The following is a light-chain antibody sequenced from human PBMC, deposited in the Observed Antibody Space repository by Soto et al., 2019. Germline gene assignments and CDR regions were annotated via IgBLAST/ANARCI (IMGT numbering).Light chain of an antibody. CDR1: QSVSSSY. Sequence: EIVLTQSPGTLSLSPGERATLSCRARQSVSSSYLAWYQQKPGQAPRLLIYVSSRRVTGIPDRFSGSGSGTDFTLTIRRLEPEDFAVYYCQQYGSSPQTFGQGTKVEIK. CDR3: QQYGSSPQT. J-gene: IGKJ1*01. CDR2: VSS. V-gene: IGKV3-20*01.